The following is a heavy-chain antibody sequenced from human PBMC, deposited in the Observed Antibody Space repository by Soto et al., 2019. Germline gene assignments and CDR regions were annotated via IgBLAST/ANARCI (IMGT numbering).Heavy chain of an antibody. D-gene: IGHD5-18*01. J-gene: IGHJ4*02. CDR3: ARARSELWLLGS. CDR1: GGSISSYY. CDR2: IYYSGST. Sequence: SETLSLTCTVSGGSISSYYWSWIRQRPGKGLGWIGYIYYSGSTNYNPSLKSRVTISVDTSKNQFSLKLSSVTAADTAVYYCARARSELWLLGSWGKGTLVTVSS. V-gene: IGHV4-59*01.